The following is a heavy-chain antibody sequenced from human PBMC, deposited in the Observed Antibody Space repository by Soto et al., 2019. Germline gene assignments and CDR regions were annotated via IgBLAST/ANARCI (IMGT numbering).Heavy chain of an antibody. CDR2: ISGSGANT. V-gene: IGHV3-23*01. CDR3: AKDRDIVVVIDATATGAFDF. D-gene: IGHD2-15*01. J-gene: IGHJ3*01. CDR1: GFTFSSYA. Sequence: GGSLRLSCAASGFTFSSYAMSWVRQRPGKGLELVSAISGSGANTYYADSLKGRFTISRDNSKNTLDLQMNSLRAEDTAIYYCAKDRDIVVVIDATATGAFDFWGQGTLVTVSS.